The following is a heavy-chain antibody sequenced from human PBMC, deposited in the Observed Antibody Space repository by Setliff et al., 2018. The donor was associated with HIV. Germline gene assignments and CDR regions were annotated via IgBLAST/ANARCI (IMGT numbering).Heavy chain of an antibody. D-gene: IGHD3-3*01. V-gene: IGHV4-4*09. J-gene: IGHJ4*02. CDR2: IYTSGGT. CDR3: ARATRTIFGVVYFDY. Sequence: SETLSLTCTVSGGSSNSYYWSWIRQRPGKGLEWIGYIYTSGGTNYNPSLKSRVTISVDTSKTQFSLKLNSVTAADTAVYYCARATRTIFGVVYFDYWGQGTLVTVSS. CDR1: GGSSNSYY.